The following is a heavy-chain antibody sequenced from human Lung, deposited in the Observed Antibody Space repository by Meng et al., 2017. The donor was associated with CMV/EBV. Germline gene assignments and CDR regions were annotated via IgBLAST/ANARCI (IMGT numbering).Heavy chain of an antibody. D-gene: IGHD2-21*01. CDR1: GFTFSYYS. Sequence: GESLKIXXAASGFTFSYYSMNWVRQAPGKGLEWVSSISSSSSYIYYADSVKGRFTISRDNAKNSLYLQMNSLRAEDTAVYYCAGFGHRNIWWLGIVGFDYWGQGXLVTAPQ. CDR3: AGFGHRNIWWLGIVGFDY. J-gene: IGHJ4*02. V-gene: IGHV3-21*04. CDR2: ISSSSSYI.